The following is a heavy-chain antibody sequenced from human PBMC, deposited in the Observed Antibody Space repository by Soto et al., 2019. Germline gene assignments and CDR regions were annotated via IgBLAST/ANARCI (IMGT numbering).Heavy chain of an antibody. D-gene: IGHD3-9*01. J-gene: IGHJ6*01. CDR2: IKQDGSEK. CDR1: VITYRTYW. V-gene: IGHV3-7*03. Sequence: GASLRRSCAASVITYRTYWLSWVRGAAGRLLEWVANIKQDGSEKYYVDSLKGRFTISIDNAKKSLYLQMNSLRAEDTAVYYCARLRYFDWLSMSYGMEVWGQGT. CDR3: ARLRYFDWLSMSYGMEV.